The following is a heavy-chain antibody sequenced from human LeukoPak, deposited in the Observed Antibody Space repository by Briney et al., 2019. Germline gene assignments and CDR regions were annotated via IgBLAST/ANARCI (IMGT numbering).Heavy chain of an antibody. CDR3: ARDRVSYDILTGYSLGYMDV. J-gene: IGHJ6*03. V-gene: IGHV3-21*01. D-gene: IGHD3-9*01. Sequence: PGGSLRLSCAASGFTFSSYSMNWVRQAPGKGLEWVSSISSSSSYIYYADSVKGRFTISRDNAKNSLYLQMNSLRAEDTAVYYCARDRVSYDILTGYSLGYMDVWGKGTTATISS. CDR1: GFTFSSYS. CDR2: ISSSSSYI.